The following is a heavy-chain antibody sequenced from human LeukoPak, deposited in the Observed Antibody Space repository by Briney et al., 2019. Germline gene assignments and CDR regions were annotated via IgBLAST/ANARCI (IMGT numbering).Heavy chain of an antibody. CDR3: ARDATMDTAMFNSFDY. D-gene: IGHD5-18*01. CDR2: ISGSGGST. CDR1: GFTFSSYA. V-gene: IGHV3-23*01. J-gene: IGHJ4*02. Sequence: PGGSLRLSCAASGFTFSSYAMSWVRQAPGKGLEWVSAISGSGGSTYYADSVKGRFTISRDNSKNTLYLQMNSLRAEDTAVYFCARDATMDTAMFNSFDYWGQGTLVTVSS.